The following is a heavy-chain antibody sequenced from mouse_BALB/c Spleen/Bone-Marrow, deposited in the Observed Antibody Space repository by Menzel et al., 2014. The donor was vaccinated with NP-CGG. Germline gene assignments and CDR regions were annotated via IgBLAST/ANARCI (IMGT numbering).Heavy chain of an antibody. J-gene: IGHJ2*01. Sequence: QVHLQQSGDELVRPGTSVKVSCKASGYAFTNYLIEWFKQRPGQGLEWIGRINPGIGGTTYNAKFKGKATLTADKSSTTAYMQLSSLTSDDAAVYFCARFTRDYWGQGTTLTVSS. CDR2: INPGIGGT. CDR1: GYAFTNYL. CDR3: ARFTRDY. V-gene: IGHV1-54*01.